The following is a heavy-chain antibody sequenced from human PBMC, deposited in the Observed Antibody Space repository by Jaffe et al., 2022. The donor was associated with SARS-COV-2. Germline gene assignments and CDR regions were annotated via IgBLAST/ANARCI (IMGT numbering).Heavy chain of an antibody. CDR1: GGSFSGYY. D-gene: IGHD3-9*01. CDR3: ARVGILTGYPKAFDY. V-gene: IGHV4-34*01. Sequence: QVQLQQWGAGLLKPSETLSLTCAVYGGSFSGYYWSWIRQPPGKGLEWIGEINHSGSTNYNPSLKSRVTISVDTSKNQFSLKLSSVTAADTAVYYCARVGILTGYPKAFDYWGQGTLVTVSS. CDR2: INHSGST. J-gene: IGHJ4*02.